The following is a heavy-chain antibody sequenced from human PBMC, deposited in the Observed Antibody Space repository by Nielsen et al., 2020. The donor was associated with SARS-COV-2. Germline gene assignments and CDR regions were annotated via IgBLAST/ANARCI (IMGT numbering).Heavy chain of an antibody. Sequence: GGSLRLSCAASGFTFSSYVMQWVRQAPGKGLEWVAVISYDGSNKYYADSVKGRFTISRDNSKNTLYLQMNSLRAEDTAVYYCAKGGDVWGQGTTVTVSS. CDR2: ISYDGSNK. CDR1: GFTFSSYV. CDR3: AKGGDV. V-gene: IGHV3-30-3*01. J-gene: IGHJ6*02.